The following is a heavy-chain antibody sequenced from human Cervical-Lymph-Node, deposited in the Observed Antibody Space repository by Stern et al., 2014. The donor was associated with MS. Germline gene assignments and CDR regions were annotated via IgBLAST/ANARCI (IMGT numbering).Heavy chain of an antibody. V-gene: IGHV1-3*01. CDR1: GYTFTSFA. D-gene: IGHD6-19*01. Sequence: QVQLVQSGAEVKKPGASVKVACEASGYTFTSFAIHWVRQAPGQRLEWMGGSIAGSGDTKYSQPFQDRVSITRDTSASTVYMEMSSLRSEDTAVYYCTRAFYGSQFGYWGQGTLVTVSS. J-gene: IGHJ4*02. CDR2: SIAGSGDT. CDR3: TRAFYGSQFGY.